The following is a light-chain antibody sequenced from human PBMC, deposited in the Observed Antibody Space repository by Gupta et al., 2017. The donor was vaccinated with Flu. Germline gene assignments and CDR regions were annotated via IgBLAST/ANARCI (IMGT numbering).Light chain of an antibody. CDR3: MQALQTPRT. Sequence: IVMTQSPLSLPVTPGEPASISCRSSQSLLHSNGYNYLDWYLQKPGQSPQLLIYLGSNRASGAPDRCSGSGSGTDFTLKISRVEDEDVGVYYCMQALQTPRTFGQGTKVEIK. J-gene: IGKJ1*01. CDR2: LGS. V-gene: IGKV2-28*01. CDR1: QSLLHSNGYNY.